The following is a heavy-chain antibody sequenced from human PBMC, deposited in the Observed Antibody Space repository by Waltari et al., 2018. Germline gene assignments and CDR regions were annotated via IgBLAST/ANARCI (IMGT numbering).Heavy chain of an antibody. CDR2: IYYSGST. CDR1: GGSISSSSYY. D-gene: IGHD6-6*01. J-gene: IGHJ4*02. Sequence: QLQLQESGPGLVKPSETLSLTCTVSGGSISSSSYYWGWIRQPPGKGLEWIGSIYYSGSTYYNPSLKSRVTISVDTSKNQFSLKLSSVTAADTAVYYCARQGGIAARGYYFDYWGQGTLVTVSS. CDR3: ARQGGIAARGYYFDY. V-gene: IGHV4-39*01.